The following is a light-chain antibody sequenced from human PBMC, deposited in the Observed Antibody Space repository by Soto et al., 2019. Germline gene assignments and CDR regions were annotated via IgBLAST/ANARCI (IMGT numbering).Light chain of an antibody. J-gene: IGLJ2*01. V-gene: IGLV2-8*01. CDR2: EVS. CDR1: SSDVGGYNY. Sequence: QSALTQPPSASGSPGQSVTISCTGTSSDVGGYNYVSWYQQHPGKAPKVMIYEVSKRPSGVPDRFSGSKSGNTASLTVSGLQAEDEADYYCSSYAGSDNVVFGGGTQLTFL. CDR3: SSYAGSDNVV.